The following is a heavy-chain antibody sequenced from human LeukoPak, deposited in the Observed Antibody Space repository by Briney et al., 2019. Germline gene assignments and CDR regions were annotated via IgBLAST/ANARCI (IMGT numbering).Heavy chain of an antibody. V-gene: IGHV1-8*01. Sequence: ASVKVSCKASGYTFTSYDINWVRQATGQGLEWMGWMNPNSGNTGYAQKFQGRVTMTRNTSISTPYMELSSLRSEDTAVYYCARYIAAAGKTDYWGQGTLVTVSS. CDR1: GYTFTSYD. CDR3: ARYIAAAGKTDY. J-gene: IGHJ4*02. CDR2: MNPNSGNT. D-gene: IGHD6-13*01.